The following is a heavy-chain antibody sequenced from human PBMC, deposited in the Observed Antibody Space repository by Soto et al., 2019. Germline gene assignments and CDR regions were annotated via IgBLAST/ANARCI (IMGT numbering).Heavy chain of an antibody. CDR1: GVSISSYY. Sequence: QVQLQESGPGLVKPSETLSLTCSVSGVSISSYYWSWIRQTPGMGLEWIAYISNSGSTNYNPSLNRRVTISVDTSKNQLSLRLNSVTAAYSGVYYCARVLVGAGPNDWFDPWGQGALVTVSS. CDR3: ARVLVGAGPNDWFDP. D-gene: IGHD2-15*01. V-gene: IGHV4-59*01. J-gene: IGHJ5*02. CDR2: ISNSGST.